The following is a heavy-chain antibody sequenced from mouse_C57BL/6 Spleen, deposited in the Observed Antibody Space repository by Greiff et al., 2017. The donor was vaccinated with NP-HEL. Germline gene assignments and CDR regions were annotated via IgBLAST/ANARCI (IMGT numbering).Heavy chain of an antibody. CDR3: ARQYYGSSLYWYFDV. D-gene: IGHD1-1*01. J-gene: IGHJ1*03. CDR2: INPSNGGT. CDR1: GYTFTSYW. V-gene: IGHV1-53*01. Sequence: VQLQQSGTELVKPGASVKLSCKASGYTFTSYWMHWVKQRPGQGLEWIGNINPSNGGTNYNEKFKSKATLTVDKSSSTAYMQLSSLTSEDSAVYYCARQYYGSSLYWYFDVWGTGTTVTVSS.